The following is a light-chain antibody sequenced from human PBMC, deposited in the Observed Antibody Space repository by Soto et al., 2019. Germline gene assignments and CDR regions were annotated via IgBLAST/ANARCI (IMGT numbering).Light chain of an antibody. CDR3: QQANSFPLT. CDR1: QGINNW. CDR2: TTS. Sequence: DIQMTQSPSSVSASVGDRVTITCRASQGINNWLAWSQQQPGKAPKLLIYTTSSLQSGVPSRFSGSGSGTDFTLTISSLQPEDFATYYCQQANSFPLTFGGGTKVEIK. V-gene: IGKV1D-12*01. J-gene: IGKJ4*01.